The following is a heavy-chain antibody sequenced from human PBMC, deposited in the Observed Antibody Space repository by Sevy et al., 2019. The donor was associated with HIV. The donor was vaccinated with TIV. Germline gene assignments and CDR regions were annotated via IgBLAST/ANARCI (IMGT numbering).Heavy chain of an antibody. J-gene: IGHJ4*02. CDR3: TTMEYFYDSSTYLSGDY. D-gene: IGHD3-22*01. V-gene: IGHV1-24*01. CDR2: FDPEDGET. CDR1: GYTLTELS. Sequence: ASVKVSCKVSGYTLTELSMHWVGQAPGKGLEWMGGFDPEDGETIYAQKFQGRVTMTDDASTDTAYMEVSSLKSEDTALYYCTTMEYFYDSSTYLSGDYWGQGTLVTVSS.